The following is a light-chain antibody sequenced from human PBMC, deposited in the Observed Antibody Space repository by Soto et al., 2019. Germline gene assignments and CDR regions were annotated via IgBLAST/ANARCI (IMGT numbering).Light chain of an antibody. J-gene: IGKJ4*01. CDR3: EQYGSTPLT. CDR2: DAS. CDR1: QSVGNNY. Sequence: EIVLTQSPGTLSLSPGERATLSCRASQSVGNNYLAWYQQKPGQAPRFLIYDASSRATGIPDRFSGSGSGTDFTLTISRLEPEEFAGYYCEQYGSTPLTFGGGTKVEIK. V-gene: IGKV3-20*01.